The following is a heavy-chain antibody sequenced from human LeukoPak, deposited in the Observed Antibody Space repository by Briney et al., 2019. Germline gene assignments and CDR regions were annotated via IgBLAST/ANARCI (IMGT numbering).Heavy chain of an antibody. V-gene: IGHV5-51*01. D-gene: IGHD3-22*01. CDR2: IYPGDSDT. CDR1: GYSFTSYW. J-gene: IGHJ5*02. Sequence: GESLKISCKGSGYSFTSYWIGWVRQTPGKGLEWMGIIYPGDSDTRYSPSFQGQVTISADKSISTAYLQWSSLKASDTAMYYCARRRVETYYYDSSGYYYWFDPWGQGTLVTVSS. CDR3: ARRRVETYYYDSSGYYYWFDP.